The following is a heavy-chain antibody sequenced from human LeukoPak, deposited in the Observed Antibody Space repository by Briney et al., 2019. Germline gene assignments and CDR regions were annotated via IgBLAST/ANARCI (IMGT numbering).Heavy chain of an antibody. Sequence: GESLKISCKGSGYSFTSYWISWVRQMPGKGLEWMVRIDPSDSYSPSFQGHVTISADKSISTAYLQWSSLKASDTAMYYCARQYYASGSYYNDLNWFDPWGQGTLVTVSS. CDR3: ARQYYASGSYYNDLNWFDP. CDR2: IDPSDS. D-gene: IGHD3-10*01. J-gene: IGHJ5*02. V-gene: IGHV5-10-1*01. CDR1: GYSFTSYW.